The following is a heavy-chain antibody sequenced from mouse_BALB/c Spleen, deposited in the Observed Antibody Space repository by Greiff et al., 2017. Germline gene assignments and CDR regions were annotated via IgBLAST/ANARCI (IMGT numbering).Heavy chain of an antibody. CDR2: ISYSGST. Sequence: EVKLMESGPGLVKPSQSLSLTCTVTGYSITSDYAWNWIRQFPGNKLEWMGSISYSGSTSYNPSLKSRISITRDTSKNQFFLQLNSVTTEDTATYYCARFPPYYFDYWGQGTTRTVSS. CDR1: GYSITSDYA. V-gene: IGHV3-2*02. CDR3: ARFPPYYFDY. J-gene: IGHJ2*01.